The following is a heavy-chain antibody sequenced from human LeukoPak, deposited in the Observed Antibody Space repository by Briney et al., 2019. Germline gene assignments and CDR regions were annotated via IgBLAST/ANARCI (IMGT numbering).Heavy chain of an antibody. V-gene: IGHV1-8*01. D-gene: IGHD2-2*02. CDR3: AREWRYCSSTSCYRVPGGYYGMDV. Sequence: ASVKVSCKASGYTFTSYDINWVRQATGQGLEWIGWMYPNSGNTGYAQKFQGRVTMTRNTSISTAYMELSSLRSEDTAVYYCAREWRYCSSTSCYRVPGGYYGMDVWGQGTTVTVSS. CDR1: GYTFTSYD. CDR2: MYPNSGNT. J-gene: IGHJ6*02.